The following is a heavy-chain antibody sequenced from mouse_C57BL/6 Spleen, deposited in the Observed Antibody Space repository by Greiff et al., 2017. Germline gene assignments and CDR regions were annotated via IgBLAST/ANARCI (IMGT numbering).Heavy chain of an antibody. CDR1: GYSITSGYY. Sequence: EVQLQESGPGLVKPSQSLSLTCSVSGYSITSGYYWNWIRQFPGNKLEWMGYISYGGSNNYNASLKNRISLTRDTSKNQFFLKLNSVTTEDTATYYWARDRDYGSLAWFADWGKGTLVTVSA. J-gene: IGHJ3*01. D-gene: IGHD1-1*01. CDR2: ISYGGSN. CDR3: ARDRDYGSLAWFAD. V-gene: IGHV3-6*01.